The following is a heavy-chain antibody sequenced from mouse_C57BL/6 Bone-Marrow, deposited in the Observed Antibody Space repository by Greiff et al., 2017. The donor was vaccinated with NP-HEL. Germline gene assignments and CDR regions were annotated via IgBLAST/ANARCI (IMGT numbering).Heavy chain of an antibody. D-gene: IGHD1-1*01. CDR2: IDPSDSYT. CDR1: GYTFTSYW. V-gene: IGHV1-69*01. CDR3: ARDSSDGSSYDYYAMDY. Sequence: QVQLKQPGAELVMPGASVKLSCKASGYTFTSYWMHWVKQRPGQGLEWIGAIDPSDSYTNYNQKFKGKSTLTVDKSSSTAYMQRSRLTSEDSAVYYCARDSSDGSSYDYYAMDYWGQGTAVTVTS. J-gene: IGHJ4*01.